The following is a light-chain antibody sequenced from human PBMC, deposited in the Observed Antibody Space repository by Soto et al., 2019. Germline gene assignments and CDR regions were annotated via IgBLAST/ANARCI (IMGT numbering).Light chain of an antibody. CDR1: SSDVGGYNY. J-gene: IGLJ3*02. CDR3: RSYTSSNTWV. Sequence: QSALTQPASVSGSPGQSITISCTGTSSDVGGYNYVSWYQQHPGKVPRLMIYEVSNRPSGLSNRFSGSKSGNTASLTISGLQAEDEAVYYCRSYTSSNTWVFGGGTKLTVL. CDR2: EVS. V-gene: IGLV2-14*01.